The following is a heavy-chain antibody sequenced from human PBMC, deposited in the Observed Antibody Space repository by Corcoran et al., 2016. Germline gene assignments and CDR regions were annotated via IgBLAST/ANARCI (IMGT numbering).Heavy chain of an antibody. D-gene: IGHD3-22*01. CDR3: ARGVDSSGYYAPHDY. J-gene: IGHJ4*02. Sequence: QVQLVQSGAEVKKPGASVKVSCKASGYTFTSYYMHWVRQAPGQGLEWLGIINPSGGSTSYAQKFQGRVTMTRDTSTSTVYMELRRLRSEDTAVYYCARGVDSSGYYAPHDYWGQGTLVTVSS. CDR1: GYTFTSYY. V-gene: IGHV1-46*01. CDR2: INPSGGST.